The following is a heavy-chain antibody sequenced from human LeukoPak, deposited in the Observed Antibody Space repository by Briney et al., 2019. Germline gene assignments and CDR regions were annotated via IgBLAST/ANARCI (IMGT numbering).Heavy chain of an antibody. J-gene: IGHJ4*02. V-gene: IGHV3-21*04. CDR1: GFTLSTYS. Sequence: GGSLRLSCVDSGFTLSTYSMTWVRQAPGKGLEWVSSISSNSSYIYYGHSVKRRFTISRDNAKNSLYLQMNSLRAEDTAVYYCAKRGGVVGATTVRYFDYWGQGTLVTVSS. D-gene: IGHD1-26*01. CDR3: AKRGGVVGATTVRYFDY. CDR2: ISSNSSYI.